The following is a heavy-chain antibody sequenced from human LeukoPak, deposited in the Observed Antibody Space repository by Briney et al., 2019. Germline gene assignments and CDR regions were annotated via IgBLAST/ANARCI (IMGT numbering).Heavy chain of an antibody. D-gene: IGHD4-17*01. J-gene: IGHJ4*02. V-gene: IGHV3-21*01. CDR1: GFTFSSSA. Sequence: GGSLRLSCAASGFTFSSSAMNWVRQAPGKGLEWVSSISSSSSYIFYADSVKGRFTISRDDAKNSVFLQMNNLRADDTAVYFCARCSSEYGDYELDYWGQGTLVTVSS. CDR2: ISSSSSYI. CDR3: ARCSSEYGDYELDY.